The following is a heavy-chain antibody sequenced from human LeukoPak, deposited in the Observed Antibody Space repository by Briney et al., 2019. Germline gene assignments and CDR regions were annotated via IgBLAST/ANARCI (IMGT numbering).Heavy chain of an antibody. J-gene: IGHJ4*02. CDR1: GFTFSSYG. D-gene: IGHD1-26*01. CDR2: IWYDGSNK. CDR3: AKEMVVGGTGPYYFDY. V-gene: IGHV3-33*06. Sequence: PGRSLRLSCAASGFTFSSYGMHWVRQTPGKWLEWVAVIWYDGSNKYYADSVKGRFTISRDNSKNTLYLQMNSLRAEDTAVYYCAKEMVVGGTGPYYFDYWGQGTLVTVSS.